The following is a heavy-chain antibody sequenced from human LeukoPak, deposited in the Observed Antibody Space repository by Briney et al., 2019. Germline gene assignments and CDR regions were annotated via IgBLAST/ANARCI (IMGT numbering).Heavy chain of an antibody. CDR2: ISYSGST. J-gene: IGHJ4*01. CDR3: ARSPLRIVVPHIYFNF. Sequence: PSETLSLTCTVSGGSISSGDYYWSWIRQPPGKGLVWIGYISYSGSTYYNPSLQRRLAISIDTSNKQFSLRLSSVAAADTAFYYCARSPLRIVVPHIYFNFWGHGILVTVSS. CDR1: GGSISSGDYY. V-gene: IGHV4-30-4*01. D-gene: IGHD3-22*01.